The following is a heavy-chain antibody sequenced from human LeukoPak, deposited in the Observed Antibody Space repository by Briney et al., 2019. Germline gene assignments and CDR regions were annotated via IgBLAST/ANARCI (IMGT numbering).Heavy chain of an antibody. Sequence: SGTLSLTCAVSGGSISSSNWWSWVRQPPGKGLEWIGEIYHSGSTNYNPSLKSRVTISVDKSKNQFSLKLSSVTAADTAVYYCAREAKLRYFDWLPLDYWGQGTLVTVSS. D-gene: IGHD3-9*01. CDR2: IYHSGST. CDR3: AREAKLRYFDWLPLDY. V-gene: IGHV4-4*02. CDR1: GGSISSSNW. J-gene: IGHJ4*02.